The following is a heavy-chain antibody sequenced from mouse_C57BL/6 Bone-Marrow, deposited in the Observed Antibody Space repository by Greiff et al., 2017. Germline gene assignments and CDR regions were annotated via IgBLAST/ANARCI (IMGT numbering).Heavy chain of an antibody. CDR1: GFNIKDDY. CDR3: TTSYDWYFDV. D-gene: IGHD1-1*01. Sequence: EVQLQQSGAELVRPGASVKLSCTASGFNIKDDYMHWVKQRPEQGLEWIGWIDPENGDTEYASKFQGKATITADTSSNTAYLQLSSLTSEDTAVYYCTTSYDWYFDVWGTGTTVTVSS. CDR2: IDPENGDT. J-gene: IGHJ1*03. V-gene: IGHV14-4*01.